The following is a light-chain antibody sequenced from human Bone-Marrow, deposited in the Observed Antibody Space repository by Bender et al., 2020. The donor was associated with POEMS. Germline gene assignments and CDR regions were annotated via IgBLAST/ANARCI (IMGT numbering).Light chain of an antibody. Sequence: QSVLTQPPSTSGTPGQRVTLSCSGSTSNIGNNYVSWYQQVPGSAPKVVVFRDNQRPSGVPDRFSGSRTGPSASLAISGLRSEDEGDYYCSAWDYRLSGPVFGGGTKLTVL. CDR1: TSNIGNNY. CDR2: RDN. CDR3: SAWDYRLSGPV. J-gene: IGLJ3*02. V-gene: IGLV1-47*01.